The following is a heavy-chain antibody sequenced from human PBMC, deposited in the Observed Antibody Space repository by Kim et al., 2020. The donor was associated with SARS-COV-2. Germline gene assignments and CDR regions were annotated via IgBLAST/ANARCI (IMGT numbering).Heavy chain of an antibody. D-gene: IGHD3-22*01. CDR2: ISGDGGST. CDR3: AKDSIDYYDSSGYYLGFDY. Sequence: GGSLRLSCAASGFTFDDYAMHWVRQAPGKGLEWVSLISGDGGSTYYADSVKGRFTISRDNSKNSLYLQMNSLRTEDTALYYCAKDSIDYYDSSGYYLGFDYWGQGTLVTVSS. V-gene: IGHV3-43*02. CDR1: GFTFDDYA. J-gene: IGHJ4*02.